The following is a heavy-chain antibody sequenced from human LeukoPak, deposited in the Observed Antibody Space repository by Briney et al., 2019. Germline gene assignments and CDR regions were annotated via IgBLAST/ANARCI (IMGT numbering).Heavy chain of an antibody. CDR1: GYTFTGYY. CDR2: INPNSGGT. D-gene: IGHD6-13*01. V-gene: IGHV1-2*04. J-gene: IGHJ3*02. CDR3: ARDLAAAGPLEGHAFDI. Sequence: ASVKVSCKASGYTFTGYYMHWVRQAPGQGLEWMGWINPNSGGTNYARKFQGWVTMTRDTSISTAYMELSRLRSDDTAVYYCARDLAAAGPLEGHAFDIWGQGTMVTVSS.